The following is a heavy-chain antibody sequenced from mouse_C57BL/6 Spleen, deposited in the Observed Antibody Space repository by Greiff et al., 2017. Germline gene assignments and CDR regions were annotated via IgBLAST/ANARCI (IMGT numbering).Heavy chain of an antibody. V-gene: IGHV14-4*01. J-gene: IGHJ2*01. D-gene: IGHD1-1*01. CDR3: TTDLITTVDY. CDR1: GFNIKDDY. Sequence: VQLQQSGAELVRPGASVKLSCTASGFNIKDDYMHWVKQRPEQGLEWIGWIDPENGDTEYASKFQGKATITADTSSNTAYLQLSSLTSEDTAVYYCTTDLITTVDYWGQGTTLTVSS. CDR2: IDPENGDT.